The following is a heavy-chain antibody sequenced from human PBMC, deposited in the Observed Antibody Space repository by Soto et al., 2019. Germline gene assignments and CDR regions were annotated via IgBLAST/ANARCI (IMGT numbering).Heavy chain of an antibody. V-gene: IGHV4-61*01. CDR2: IYYSGST. CDR3: ARGGLYSSGWYRFDY. D-gene: IGHD6-19*01. Sequence: PSETLSLTCTVSGGSVSSGSYYWSWIRQPPGKRLEWIGYIYYSGSTNYNPSLKSRVTISVDTSKNQFSLKLSSVTAADTAVYYCARGGLYSSGWYRFDYWGQGTLVTVSS. J-gene: IGHJ4*02. CDR1: GGSVSSGSYY.